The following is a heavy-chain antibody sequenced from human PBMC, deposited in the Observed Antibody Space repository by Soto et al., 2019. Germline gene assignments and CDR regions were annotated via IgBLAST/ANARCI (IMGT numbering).Heavy chain of an antibody. CDR2: MSSSGSSI. Sequence: QVQLVESGGGVVKPGGSLRLSCAASGFTFSGYYMSWIRQAPGKGLEWVSYMSSSGSSIYYADSVKGRFTISRDNAKNSLFLQMNSLRVEDTAVYYCARDLGYYDSSGYFDYWGQGTLVTVSS. V-gene: IGHV3-11*01. D-gene: IGHD3-22*01. CDR1: GFTFSGYY. CDR3: ARDLGYYDSSGYFDY. J-gene: IGHJ4*02.